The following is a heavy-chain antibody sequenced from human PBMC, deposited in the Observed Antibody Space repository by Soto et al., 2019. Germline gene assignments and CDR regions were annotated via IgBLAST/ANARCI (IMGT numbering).Heavy chain of an antibody. CDR3: VKGYCSSPSCFPFDP. J-gene: IGHJ5*02. D-gene: IGHD2-2*01. V-gene: IGHV3-64D*06. CDR2: ISSNGGST. Sequence: PGGSLRLSCSASGFTFSSYAMHWVRQAPGKGLEYVSAISSNGGSTYYADSVKGRFTISRDNSKNTLYLQMRSLRAEDTAVYYCVKGYCSSPSCFPFDPWGQGTLVTVSS. CDR1: GFTFSSYA.